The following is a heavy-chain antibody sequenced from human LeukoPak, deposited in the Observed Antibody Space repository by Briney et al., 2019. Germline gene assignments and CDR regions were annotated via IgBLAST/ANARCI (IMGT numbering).Heavy chain of an antibody. J-gene: IGHJ4*02. CDR1: GYTFISYG. Sequence: ASVKVSCKASGYTFISYGISWVRQAPGQGPERMGWIGTSNGNTNYAQKLQDRVTLTTDTSTSTAYMELRSLRSDDTAVYYCARGWELDYWGQGTLVTVSS. CDR3: ARGWELDY. V-gene: IGHV1-18*01. D-gene: IGHD1-26*01. CDR2: IGTSNGNT.